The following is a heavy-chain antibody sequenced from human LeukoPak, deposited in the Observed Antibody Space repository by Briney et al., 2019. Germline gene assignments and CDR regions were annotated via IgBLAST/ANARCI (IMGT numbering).Heavy chain of an antibody. CDR3: ARGLDGYSSDRLDY. D-gene: IGHD5-24*01. CDR1: GFTVSSNY. CDR2: IYSGGST. Sequence: GGSLRLSCAASGFTVSSNYMSWVRQAPGKGLEWVSVIYSGGSTYYADSVKGRFTISRDNSKNTLYLRMNSLRAEDTAVYYCARGLDGYSSDRLDYWGQGTLVTVSS. J-gene: IGHJ4*02. V-gene: IGHV3-66*02.